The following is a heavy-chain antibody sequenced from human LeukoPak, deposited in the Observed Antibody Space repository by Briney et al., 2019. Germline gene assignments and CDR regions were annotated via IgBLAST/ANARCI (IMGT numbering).Heavy chain of an antibody. J-gene: IGHJ4*02. D-gene: IGHD1-26*01. CDR2: IYYSGST. V-gene: IGHV4-39*01. CDR1: GGSISTSSYY. Sequence: PSETLSLTCTVSGGSISTSSYYWAWIRQPPGKGLEWIGSIYYSGSTYYNPSLKSRVTISVDTSKQQFSLKLSSVTAADTAVYYCARSLLAGATRIPYYFDYWGQGTLVTVSS. CDR3: ARSLLAGATRIPYYFDY.